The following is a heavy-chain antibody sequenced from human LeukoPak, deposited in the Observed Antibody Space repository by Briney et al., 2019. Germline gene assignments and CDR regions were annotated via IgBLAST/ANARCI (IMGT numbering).Heavy chain of an antibody. CDR1: GFTFSSYA. CDR3: ARGVGATQIDY. V-gene: IGHV3-30*14. Sequence: GGSLRLSCAASGFTFSSYAMHWVRQAPGKGLEWVAVISYDGSNKYYADSVKGRFTISRDNSKNTLYLQMNSLGAEDTAVYYCARGVGATQIDYWGQGTLVTVSS. J-gene: IGHJ4*02. D-gene: IGHD1-26*01. CDR2: ISYDGSNK.